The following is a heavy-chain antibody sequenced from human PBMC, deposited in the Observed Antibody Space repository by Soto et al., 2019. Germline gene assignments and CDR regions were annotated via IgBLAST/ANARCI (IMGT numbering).Heavy chain of an antibody. Sequence: SETLSLTCTVSGGSISSYYWSWIRQPPGKGLEWIGYIYYSGSTNYNPSLKSRVTISVDTSKNQFSLKLSSVTAADTAVYYCARTSPTYYDFWSGYYGEFDWFDPWGQGTLVTVSS. J-gene: IGHJ5*02. V-gene: IGHV4-59*01. D-gene: IGHD3-3*01. CDR2: IYYSGST. CDR3: ARTSPTYYDFWSGYYGEFDWFDP. CDR1: GGSISSYY.